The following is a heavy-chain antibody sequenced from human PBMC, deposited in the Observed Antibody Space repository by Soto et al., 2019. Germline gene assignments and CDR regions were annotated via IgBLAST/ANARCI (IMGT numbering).Heavy chain of an antibody. CDR3: AKGSTYYDFWSGYYSDY. CDR2: ISGSGGST. D-gene: IGHD3-3*01. V-gene: IGHV3-23*01. Sequence: EVQLLESGGGLVQPGGSLRLSCAASGFTFSSYAMSWVRQAPGKGLEWVSGISGSGGSTYYADSVKGRFTISRDNSKNTLYMQMNSLRAEDTAVYHCAKGSTYYDFWSGYYSDYWGQGTLVTVSS. CDR1: GFTFSSYA. J-gene: IGHJ4*02.